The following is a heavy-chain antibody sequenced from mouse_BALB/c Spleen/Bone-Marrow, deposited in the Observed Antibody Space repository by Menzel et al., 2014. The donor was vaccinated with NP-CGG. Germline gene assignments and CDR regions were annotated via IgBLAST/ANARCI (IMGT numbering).Heavy chain of an antibody. CDR2: IDTSYIYT. Sequence: QVQLQQSGAELVMPGASVKMSCKASGYTFTDYWIHWMKQRPGQGLEGIAAIDTSYIYTNFNPKFKGKATLTVDESSNTAYMQHSSLTSEDSAVYYCASIFYADFGWFPYWGQGTLVTVSA. V-gene: IGHV1-69*01. J-gene: IGHJ3*01. D-gene: IGHD2-13*01. CDR1: GYTFTDYW. CDR3: ASIFYADFGWFPY.